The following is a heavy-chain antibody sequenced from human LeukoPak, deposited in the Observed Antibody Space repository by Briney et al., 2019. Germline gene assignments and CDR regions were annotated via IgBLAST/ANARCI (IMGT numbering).Heavy chain of an antibody. CDR1: GFTFSSYA. V-gene: IGHV3-23*01. CDR3: AKVSPAAGTCFDY. D-gene: IGHD6-13*01. CDR2: ISGSGGST. J-gene: IGHJ4*02. Sequence: GSLRLSCAASGFTFSSYAMRWVRQAPGKGLEWVSAISGSGGSTYYADSVKGRFTISRDNSKSTLYLQMNSLRAEDTAVYYCAKVSPAAGTCFDYWGQGTLVTVSS.